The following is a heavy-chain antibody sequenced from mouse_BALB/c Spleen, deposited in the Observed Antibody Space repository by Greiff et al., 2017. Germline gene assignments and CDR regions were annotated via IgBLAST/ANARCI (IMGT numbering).Heavy chain of an antibody. Sequence: LQQPGSELVRPGASVKLSCKASGYTFTSYWMHWVKQRPGQGLEWIGNIYPGSGSTNYDEKFKSKATLTVDTSSSTAYMQLSSLTSEDSAVYYCTRGRVYYGNCGYYAMDYWGQGTSVTVSS. V-gene: IGHV1S22*01. CDR2: IYPGSGST. CDR3: TRGRVYYGNCGYYAMDY. D-gene: IGHD2-1*01. J-gene: IGHJ4*01. CDR1: GYTFTSYW.